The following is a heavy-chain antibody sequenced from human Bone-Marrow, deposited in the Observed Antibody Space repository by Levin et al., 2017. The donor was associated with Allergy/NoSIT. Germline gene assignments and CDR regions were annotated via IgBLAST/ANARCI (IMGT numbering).Heavy chain of an antibody. CDR2: ISSSSSYI. CDR1: GFPFSSYS. CDR3: ARGSVEYCSSTSCPTENWFDP. V-gene: IGHV3-21*01. J-gene: IGHJ5*02. Sequence: LSLTCAASGFPFSSYSMNWVRQAPGKGLEWVSSISSSSSYIYYADSVKGRFTISRDNAKNSLYLQMNSLRAEDTAVYYCARGSVEYCSSTSCPTENWFDPWGQGTLVTVSS. D-gene: IGHD2-2*01.